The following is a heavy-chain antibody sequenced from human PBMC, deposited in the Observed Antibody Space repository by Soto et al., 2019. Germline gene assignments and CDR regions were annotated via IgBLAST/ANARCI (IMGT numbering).Heavy chain of an antibody. CDR3: AKALRRYCTGGSCFDAFDI. CDR1: EFTFSNYA. V-gene: IGHV3-23*01. D-gene: IGHD2-15*01. Sequence: EVQLLESGGGLVQPGGSLRLSCAASEFTFSNYAMNWVRQAPGKGLEWVSTISGSGDNTFYTDSVKGRFTISRDNSKNTLSLQMNSLRAEDTAIYYCAKALRRYCTGGSCFDAFDIWGQGTMVIVSS. J-gene: IGHJ3*02. CDR2: ISGSGDNT.